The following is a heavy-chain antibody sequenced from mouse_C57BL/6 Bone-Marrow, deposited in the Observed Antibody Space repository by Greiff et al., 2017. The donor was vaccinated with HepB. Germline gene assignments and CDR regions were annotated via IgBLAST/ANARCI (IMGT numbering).Heavy chain of an antibody. D-gene: IGHD2-4*01. V-gene: IGHV1-39*01. Sequence: VQLKESGPELVKPGASVKISCKASGYSFTDYNMNWVKQSNGKSLEWIGVINPNYGTTSYNQKFKGKATLTVDQSSSTAYMQHNSLTSEDSAVYYCARPIYYDYDNYFDYWGQGTTLTVSS. CDR3: ARPIYYDYDNYFDY. CDR1: GYSFTDYN. J-gene: IGHJ2*01. CDR2: INPNYGTT.